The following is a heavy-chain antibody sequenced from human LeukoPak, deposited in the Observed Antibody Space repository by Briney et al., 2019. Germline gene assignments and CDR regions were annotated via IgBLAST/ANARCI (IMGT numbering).Heavy chain of an antibody. CDR3: ARDGGATKAFAFDI. CDR2: ISSSGGNI. CDR1: GFTFSDYF. J-gene: IGHJ3*02. V-gene: IGHV3-11*04. D-gene: IGHD1-26*01. Sequence: KPGGSLRLSCSGSGFTFSDYFMNWIRQAPGKGLEWIAYISSSGGNIKYADSVQGRFTISRDNAKNSLYLQMNSLRAEDTAVYYCARDGGATKAFAFDIWGQGTMVTVSS.